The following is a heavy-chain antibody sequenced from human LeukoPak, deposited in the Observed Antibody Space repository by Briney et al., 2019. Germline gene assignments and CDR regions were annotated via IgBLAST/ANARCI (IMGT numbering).Heavy chain of an antibody. V-gene: IGHV4-59*01. CDR2: IYYSGST. Sequence: SETLSLTCTVSGGSISRYCWSWIRQPPGKGLEWIGDIYYSGSTNYNPSLKSRVTISVDTSKNRFSLKLSSVTAADTAVYYCARGGSGYLNWFDPWGQGTLVTVSS. J-gene: IGHJ5*02. D-gene: IGHD3-22*01. CDR1: GGSISRYC. CDR3: ARGGSGYLNWFDP.